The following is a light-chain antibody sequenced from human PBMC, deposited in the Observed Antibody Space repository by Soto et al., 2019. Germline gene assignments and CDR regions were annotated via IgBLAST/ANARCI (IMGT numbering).Light chain of an antibody. CDR3: QQYNNWPWT. J-gene: IGKJ1*01. Sequence: EIVMTQSPATLSVSPVGRATLSCRASQSISDTLAWYQQKPGQAPRLLIYGASKRATGFPARFSGSGSGTDFTLTISSLQSEHFAVYYCQQYNNWPWTFGQGTKVDIK. CDR2: GAS. V-gene: IGKV3-15*01. CDR1: QSISDT.